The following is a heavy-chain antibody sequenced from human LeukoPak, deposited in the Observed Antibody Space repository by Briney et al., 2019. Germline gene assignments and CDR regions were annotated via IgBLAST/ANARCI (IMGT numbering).Heavy chain of an antibody. Sequence: PGGSLRLSCAASGFTFSSYSMTWVRKAPGKGLEWVSSISSSSSYIYYADSVKGRFTISRDNAKNSLYLQMNSLRAEDTAVYYCARGFGTTVVTPGYWGQGTLVTVSS. J-gene: IGHJ4*02. CDR3: ARGFGTTVVTPGY. D-gene: IGHD4-23*01. CDR2: ISSSSSYI. CDR1: GFTFSSYS. V-gene: IGHV3-21*01.